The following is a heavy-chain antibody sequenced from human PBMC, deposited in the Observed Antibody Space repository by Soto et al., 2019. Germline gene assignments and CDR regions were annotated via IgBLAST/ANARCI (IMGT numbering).Heavy chain of an antibody. V-gene: IGHV1-69*13. CDR2: IIPIFGTA. CDR3: ARDHQHIQDDIVGGVAALHHDAFDI. Sequence: GASVKVSCKASGGTFSSYAISWVRQAPGQGLEWMGGIIPIFGTANYAQKFQGRVTITADESTSTAYMELSSLRSEDTAVYYCARDHQHIQDDIVGGVAALHHDAFDIWGQGKMVTVS. D-gene: IGHD2-15*01. J-gene: IGHJ3*02. CDR1: GGTFSSYA.